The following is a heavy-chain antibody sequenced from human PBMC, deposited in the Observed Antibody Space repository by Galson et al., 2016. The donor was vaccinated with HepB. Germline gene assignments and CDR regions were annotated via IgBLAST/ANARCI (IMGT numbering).Heavy chain of an antibody. Sequence: SVKVSCKASGYIFTRNGISWVRQAPGQGLEWVGWISTNSGSTNYAQKVQDRITMTTDTSTRTVYMELRSLTSDDTAVYYCARDANWNLDYWGQGTLVTVSS. J-gene: IGHJ4*02. CDR1: GYIFTRNG. D-gene: IGHD1-1*01. V-gene: IGHV1-18*01. CDR3: ARDANWNLDY. CDR2: ISTNSGST.